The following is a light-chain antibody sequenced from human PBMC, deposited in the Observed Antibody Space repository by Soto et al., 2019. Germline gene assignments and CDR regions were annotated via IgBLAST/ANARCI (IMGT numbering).Light chain of an antibody. V-gene: IGKV1-5*03. CDR1: QSISSW. CDR2: KAS. Sequence: DIQMTQSPSTLSASVGDRVTITCRASQSISSWLAWYQQKPGKAPKLLIYKASSLESGVPSRFSGSGSGTEFTLTISSLQPDDFATYYCKQYNSFFRTLGKGTKGDIK. J-gene: IGKJ1*01. CDR3: KQYNSFFRT.